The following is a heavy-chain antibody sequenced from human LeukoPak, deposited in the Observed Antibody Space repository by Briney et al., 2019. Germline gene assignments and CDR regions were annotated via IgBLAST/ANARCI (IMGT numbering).Heavy chain of an antibody. J-gene: IGHJ4*02. V-gene: IGHV1-2*02. CDR1: GYTFTGYY. CDR2: INPDSGDT. CDR3: ARGDNIVVVPASTDY. Sequence: ASVKVSCKASGYTFTGYYMHWVRQAPGQGLEWMGWINPDSGDTDYAQKFQGRVTMTRDTSISTAYMELSRLRSDDTAVHYCARGDNIVVVPASTDYWGQGTLVTVSS. D-gene: IGHD2-2*01.